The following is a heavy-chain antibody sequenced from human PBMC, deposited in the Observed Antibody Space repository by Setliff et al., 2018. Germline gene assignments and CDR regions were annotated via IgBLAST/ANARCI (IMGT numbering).Heavy chain of an antibody. D-gene: IGHD1-1*01. CDR2: INHSGNN. J-gene: IGHJ4*02. Sequence: PSETLSLTCAVSGDSISSGNWWSWVRQPPEKGLEWIGEINHSGNNYYNASLKSRLTISVDTSKNQFSLKLRSVTAADTAVYYCARTGTYRYFDYWGQGILVTVSS. V-gene: IGHV4-4*02. CDR1: GDSISSGNW. CDR3: ARTGTYRYFDY.